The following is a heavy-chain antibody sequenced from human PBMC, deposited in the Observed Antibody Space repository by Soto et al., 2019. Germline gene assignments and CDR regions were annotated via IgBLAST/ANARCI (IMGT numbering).Heavy chain of an antibody. CDR2: IYYTGTP. CDR1: GDSISSSSSY. CDR3: GRGLDGRWLVIDS. Sequence: QLQMQESGPGLVKPSETLSLTCTVSGDSISSSSSYWGWIRQPPGKGLEWIGIIYYTGTPYYNPSLKSRVTITVDTSKKQFSLKLTSVTAADTAVYYCGRGLDGRWLVIDSWGQGTLVTVSS. D-gene: IGHD6-6*01. J-gene: IGHJ4*02. V-gene: IGHV4-39*01.